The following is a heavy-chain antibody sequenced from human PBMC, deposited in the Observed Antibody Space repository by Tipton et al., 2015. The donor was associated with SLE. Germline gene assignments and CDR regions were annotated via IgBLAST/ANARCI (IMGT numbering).Heavy chain of an antibody. CDR3: ATETALLMTLDC. V-gene: IGHV4-4*07. D-gene: IGHD3-16*01. Sequence: LRLSCTVSGGSFSGYYWSWIRQPAGKGLEWIGRVYSSGSTIYNPSIKSRITLSLDTSKNQFSLNLSSVTAADTAVYYCATETALLMTLDCWGQGTLVTVS. J-gene: IGHJ4*02. CDR1: GGSFSGYY. CDR2: VYSSGST.